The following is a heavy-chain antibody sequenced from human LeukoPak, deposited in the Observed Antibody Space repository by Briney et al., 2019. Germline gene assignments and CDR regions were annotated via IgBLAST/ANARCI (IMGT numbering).Heavy chain of an antibody. CDR2: INSGGGST. CDR1: GFTFTTYA. D-gene: IGHD3-22*01. J-gene: IGHJ3*01. CDR3: AKPDRQSFDSGASFDF. V-gene: IGHV3-23*01. Sequence: GGSLRLSCAASGFTFTTYAMNWVRQAPGKGLEWVSGINSGGGSTYYADSVRGRFTISRDNSKNTLFLQMNSLRVEDTAVYYCAKPDRQSFDSGASFDFWGQGTMVTVSS.